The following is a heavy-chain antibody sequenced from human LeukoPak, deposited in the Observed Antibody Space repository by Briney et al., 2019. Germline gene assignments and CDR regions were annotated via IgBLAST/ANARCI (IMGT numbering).Heavy chain of an antibody. CDR2: IYYSGRV. CDR3: AKTRSGTYYGDSFDI. Sequence: SETLSLTCAVSGDSITRSDWWACIRQPPGKGLEWLGNIYYSGRVYHNPSLQTRVTMSVDSSKNQFSLRLGSVTAVDTAVYFCAKTRSGTYYGDSFDIWGQGILVTVSS. CDR1: GDSITRSDW. J-gene: IGHJ3*02. V-gene: IGHV4-28*05. D-gene: IGHD1-26*01.